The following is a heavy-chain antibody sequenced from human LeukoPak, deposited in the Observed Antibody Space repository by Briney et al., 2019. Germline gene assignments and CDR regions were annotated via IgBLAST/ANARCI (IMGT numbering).Heavy chain of an antibody. V-gene: IGHV1-69*13. D-gene: IGHD5-18*01. CDR2: IIPIFGTA. Sequence: SVEVSCKASGGTFSSYAISWVRQAPGQGLEWMGGIIPIFGTANYAQKFQGRVTITADESTSTAYMELSSLRSDDTAVYYCARDKRFIWGNTAMVLWGQGTLVTVSS. J-gene: IGHJ4*02. CDR3: ARDKRFIWGNTAMVL. CDR1: GGTFSSYA.